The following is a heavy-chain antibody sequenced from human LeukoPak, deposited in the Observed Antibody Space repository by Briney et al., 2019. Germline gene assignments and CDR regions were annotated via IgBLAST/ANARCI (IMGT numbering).Heavy chain of an antibody. CDR3: ARGGPPYYYYMDV. Sequence: GGSLRLSCAASGFTFSSYSMNWVRQAPGKGLEWVSSISSSSSYIYYADSVKGRFTISRDNAKNSLYLQMNSLRAEDTAVYYCARGGPPYYYYMDVWAKGPRSPSP. CDR2: ISSSSSYI. J-gene: IGHJ6*03. CDR1: GFTFSSYS. V-gene: IGHV3-21*01.